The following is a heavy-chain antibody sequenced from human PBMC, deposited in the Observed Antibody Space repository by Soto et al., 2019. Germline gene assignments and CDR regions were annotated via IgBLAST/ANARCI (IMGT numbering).Heavy chain of an antibody. D-gene: IGHD6-13*01. CDR2: ISSSSSYI. CDR1: GFTFSSYS. J-gene: IGHJ3*02. V-gene: IGHV3-21*01. Sequence: GGSLRLSCAASGFTFSSYSMNWVRQAPGKGLEWVSSISSSSSYIYYADSVKGRFTISRDNAKNSLYLQMNSLRAEDTAVYYCARDVSSWYEVTDAFDIWGQGTMVTVSS. CDR3: ARDVSSWYEVTDAFDI.